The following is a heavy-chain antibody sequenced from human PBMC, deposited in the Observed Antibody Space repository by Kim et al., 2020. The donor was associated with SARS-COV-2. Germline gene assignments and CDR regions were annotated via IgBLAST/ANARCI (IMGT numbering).Heavy chain of an antibody. CDR3: ASLSSGWSYDVDY. J-gene: IGHJ4*02. Sequence: YADSVKGRFTISRDNAKNSLYLQMSSLRAEDTAVYYCASLSSGWSYDVDYWGQGTLVTVSS. D-gene: IGHD6-19*01. V-gene: IGHV3-48*03.